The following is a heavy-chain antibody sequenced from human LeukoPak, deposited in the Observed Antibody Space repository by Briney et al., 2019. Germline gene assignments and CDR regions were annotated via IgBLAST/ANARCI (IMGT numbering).Heavy chain of an antibody. CDR3: ARSFYYYYYMDV. J-gene: IGHJ6*03. CDR1: GGSISSYY. V-gene: IGHV4-59*01. Sequence: SETLSLTCTVSGGSISSYYWSWIRQPPGKGLEWIGYIYYSGSTNHNPSLKGRVTISVDTSKNQFSLKLSSVTAADTAVYYCARSFYYYYYMDVWGKGTTVTVSS. CDR2: IYYSGST.